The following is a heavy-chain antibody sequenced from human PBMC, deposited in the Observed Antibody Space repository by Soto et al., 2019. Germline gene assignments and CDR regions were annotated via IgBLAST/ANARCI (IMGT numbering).Heavy chain of an antibody. V-gene: IGHV4-38-2*01. CDR1: VDSIRNGGY. CDR2: IYHSGTT. J-gene: IGHJ4*02. D-gene: IGHD3-16*01. CDR3: ARTDNVGYYAY. Sequence: SVTLSLAYRVAVDSIRNGGYWAWIRRPPGKGLEWIGSIYHSGTTYYNPSLKSRVTISVDTSRNQFSLKLSSVTAADSAVYYCARTDNVGYYAYFGQGTLVTVSS.